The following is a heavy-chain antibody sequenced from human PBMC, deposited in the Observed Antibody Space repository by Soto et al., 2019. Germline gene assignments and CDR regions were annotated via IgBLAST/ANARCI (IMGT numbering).Heavy chain of an antibody. CDR2: IYPPDSDT. CDR1: TYTFSNYW. CDR3: ASLPYHNSYSGFDS. Sequence: GESLKISCKGSTYTFSNYWIGWVRQMPGKAPEWMGLIYPPDSDTKYSPSFQGQVTISADKSISTAYLRWSSLKASDTATYYCASLPYHNSYSGFDSWGQGTPVTVSS. J-gene: IGHJ4*02. D-gene: IGHD1-26*01. V-gene: IGHV5-51*01.